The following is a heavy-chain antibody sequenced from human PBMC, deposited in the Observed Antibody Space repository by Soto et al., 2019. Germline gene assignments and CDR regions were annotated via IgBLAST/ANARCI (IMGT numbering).Heavy chain of an antibody. CDR1: GFTFGNYW. Sequence: GGSLRLSCAASGFTFGNYWMTWVRQAPGKGLEGVANIKQDGSEKYYVDSVKGRFTISRDNAKNSLYLQMNSLRAEDTAVYYCARASEFFYGMDVWGQGTTVTVSS. D-gene: IGHD3-10*01. CDR3: ARASEFFYGMDV. V-gene: IGHV3-7*05. CDR2: IKQDGSEK. J-gene: IGHJ6*02.